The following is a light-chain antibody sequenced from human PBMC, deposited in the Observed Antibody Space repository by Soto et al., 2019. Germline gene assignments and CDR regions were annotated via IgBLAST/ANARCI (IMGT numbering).Light chain of an antibody. CDR1: QSVSSSY. J-gene: IGKJ4*01. V-gene: IGKV3-20*01. Sequence: EIVLTQSPGTLSLSPGERATLSCRASQSVSSSYLAWYQQKPGQAPRLLIYDASSRATGIPDRFSGSGSGNDFTLTISRLEPDDYAGYCCQQYGSSLLTFGGGTKVEIK. CDR2: DAS. CDR3: QQYGSSLLT.